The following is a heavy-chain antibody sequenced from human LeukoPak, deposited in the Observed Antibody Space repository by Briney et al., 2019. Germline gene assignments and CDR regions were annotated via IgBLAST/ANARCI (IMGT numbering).Heavy chain of an antibody. D-gene: IGHD3-3*01. Sequence: GGSLRLSCAASGFTFSSYAMSWVRQAPGKGLEWVSAISGSGANTFYADSVKGRFTISRDNSNNTLYLQMNSLRAEDTAVYYCAKPHYDFWSGYYPYWGQGTLVTVSS. V-gene: IGHV3-23*01. CDR1: GFTFSSYA. CDR2: ISGSGANT. CDR3: AKPHYDFWSGYYPY. J-gene: IGHJ4*02.